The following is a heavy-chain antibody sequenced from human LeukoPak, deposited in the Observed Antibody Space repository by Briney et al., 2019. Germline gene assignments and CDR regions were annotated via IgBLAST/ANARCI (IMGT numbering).Heavy chain of an antibody. Sequence: MTGGSLRLSCAASGFTFSDYYMSWIRQAPGKGLERVSYISSSGSTIYYADSVKGRFTISRDNAKNSLYLQMNSLRAEDTAVYYCASMDFWSGYPFDYWGQGTLVTVSS. CDR3: ASMDFWSGYPFDY. CDR2: ISSSGSTI. D-gene: IGHD3-3*01. V-gene: IGHV3-11*01. J-gene: IGHJ4*02. CDR1: GFTFSDYY.